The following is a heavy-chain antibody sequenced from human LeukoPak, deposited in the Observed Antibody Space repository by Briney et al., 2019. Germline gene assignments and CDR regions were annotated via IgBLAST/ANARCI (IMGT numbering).Heavy chain of an antibody. Sequence: SGGSLRLSCAASGFTFSSYAMHWVRQAPGKGLEWVAVISYDGSNKYYADSVKGRFTISRDNSKNTLYLQMNSLRAEDTAVYYRARDLTGDYGMDVWGQGTTVTVSS. CDR1: GFTFSSYA. CDR3: ARDLTGDYGMDV. V-gene: IGHV3-30*14. D-gene: IGHD7-27*01. J-gene: IGHJ6*02. CDR2: ISYDGSNK.